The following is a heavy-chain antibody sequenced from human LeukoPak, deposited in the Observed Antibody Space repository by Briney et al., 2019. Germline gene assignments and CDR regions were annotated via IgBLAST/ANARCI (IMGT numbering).Heavy chain of an antibody. CDR3: ASYSGTYSAFEI. V-gene: IGHV4-39*06. CDR2: IFYNGSP. J-gene: IGHJ3*02. Sequence: KPSETLSLTCTASGDSITNSNYYWGWVRQSPGRGLEWLGNIFYNGSPYYNPSFKSRVAISVDTSKNHFPLTLNAVTAADTAVYYFASYSGTYSAFEIWGQGTPVTVSS. D-gene: IGHD1-26*01. CDR1: GDSITNSNYY.